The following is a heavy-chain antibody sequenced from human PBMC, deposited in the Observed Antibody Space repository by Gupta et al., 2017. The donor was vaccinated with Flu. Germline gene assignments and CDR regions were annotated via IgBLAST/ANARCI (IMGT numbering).Heavy chain of an antibody. J-gene: IGHJ5*02. Sequence: EVQLVESGGGWVQPGGSLRLSCVGSGFPFSSHALNWVRQAPGKGLEWLSYINIRSTNVYYADSVKGRFTISRDDGKNSLYLQMNRLRDEDTAVYYCASHSSSNWFVNWGQGTLVTVSS. CDR3: ASHSSSNWFVN. D-gene: IGHD6-13*01. CDR1: GFPFSSHA. V-gene: IGHV3-48*02. CDR2: INIRSTNV.